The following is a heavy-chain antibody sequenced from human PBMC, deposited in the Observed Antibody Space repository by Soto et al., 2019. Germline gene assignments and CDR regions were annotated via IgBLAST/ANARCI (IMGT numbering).Heavy chain of an antibody. CDR3: ARAIAARPNDEYFQH. CDR2: ISSSSSYI. CDR1: GFTFSSYS. Sequence: PGGSLRLSCAASGFTFSSYSMNWVRQAPGKGLEWVSSISSSSSYIYYADSVKGRFTISRDNAKNSLYLQMNSLRAEDTAVYYCARAIAARPNDEYFQHWGQGTLVTVSS. J-gene: IGHJ1*01. D-gene: IGHD6-6*01. V-gene: IGHV3-21*01.